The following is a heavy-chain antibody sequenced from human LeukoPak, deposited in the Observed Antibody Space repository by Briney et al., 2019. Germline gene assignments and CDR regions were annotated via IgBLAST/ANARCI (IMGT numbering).Heavy chain of an antibody. CDR3: ARVGVNYYDSSGYYGPGYYFDY. CDR2: ISYDGSNK. V-gene: IGHV3-30-3*01. J-gene: IGHJ4*02. CDR1: GFTFSSYA. Sequence: GRSLRLSCAASGFTFSSYAMHWVRQAPGKGLEWVAVISYDGSNKYYADSVKGRFTISSDNSKNTLYLQMNSLRAEDTAVYYCARVGVNYYDSSGYYGPGYYFDYWGQGTLVTVSS. D-gene: IGHD3-22*01.